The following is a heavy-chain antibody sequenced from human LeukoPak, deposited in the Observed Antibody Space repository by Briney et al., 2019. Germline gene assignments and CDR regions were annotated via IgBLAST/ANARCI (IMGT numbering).Heavy chain of an antibody. J-gene: IGHJ4*02. CDR1: GFTFSSYW. Sequence: PGGSLRLSCAASGFTFSSYWMHWVRQVAGKGLVWVSHINSDGSTTNYADSVKGRFTISRDNAKNTLYLQMNSLRGDDTAVYYCGRSEYYFRYWGQGTLVTVSS. CDR3: GRSEYYFRY. CDR2: INSDGSTT. V-gene: IGHV3-74*01.